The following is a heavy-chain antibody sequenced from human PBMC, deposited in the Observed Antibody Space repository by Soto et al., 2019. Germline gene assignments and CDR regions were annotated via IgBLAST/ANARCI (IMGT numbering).Heavy chain of an antibody. J-gene: IGHJ3*02. CDR2: IIPILGIA. CDR3: ARDSGYSGYDTDAFDI. D-gene: IGHD5-12*01. CDR1: GGTFSSYT. V-gene: IGHV1-69*08. Sequence: QVQLVQSGAEVKKPGSSVKVSCKASGGTFSSYTISWVRQAPGQGLEWMGRIIPILGIANYAQKFQGRVTITADKSTSTAYMELSSLRSEDTAVYYCARDSGYSGYDTDAFDIWGQGTMVTVSS.